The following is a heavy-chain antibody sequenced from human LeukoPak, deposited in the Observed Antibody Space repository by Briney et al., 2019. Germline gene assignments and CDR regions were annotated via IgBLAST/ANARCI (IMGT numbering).Heavy chain of an antibody. CDR3: ARGGPYHGWDY. D-gene: IGHD2-15*01. CDR2: IDPNDGST. Sequence: ASVNVSCKASGYTFSSYHMRWARQAPGQGLAWVGRIDPNDGSTIYARNLQGRVTMTSDTSTSTVYMELSSLRSEDTAVYYCARGGPYHGWDYWGQGTLVTVSS. J-gene: IGHJ4*02. CDR1: GYTFSSYH. V-gene: IGHV1-46*01.